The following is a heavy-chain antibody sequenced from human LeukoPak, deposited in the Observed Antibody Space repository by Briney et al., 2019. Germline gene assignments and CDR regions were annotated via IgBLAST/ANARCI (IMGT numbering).Heavy chain of an antibody. CDR2: ISSSGSTI. CDR1: GFTFSSNS. D-gene: IGHD3-10*02. V-gene: IGHV3-48*04. J-gene: IGHJ6*04. Sequence: PGGSLRLSCAASGFTFSSNSMNWVRQAPGKGLEWVSYISSSGSTIYYADSVKGRFTISRDNAKNSLYLQMNSLRAEDTAVYYCAELGITMIGGVWGKGTTVTISS. CDR3: AELGITMIGGV.